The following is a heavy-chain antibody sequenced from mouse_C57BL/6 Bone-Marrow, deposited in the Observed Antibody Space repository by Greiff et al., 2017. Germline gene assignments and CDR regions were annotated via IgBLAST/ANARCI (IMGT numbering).Heavy chain of an antibody. CDR1: GYAFSSYW. CDR2: IYPGDGDT. D-gene: IGHD1-1*01. CDR3: ARIPYYYYGSSYAYFDV. J-gene: IGHJ1*03. Sequence: QVQLKESGAELVKPGASVKISCKASGYAFSSYWMNWVKQRPGKGLEWIGQIYPGDGDTNYNGKFKGKATLTADKSSSTAYMQLSSLNSEDSAVYFCARIPYYYYGSSYAYFDVWGTGTTVTVSS. V-gene: IGHV1-80*01.